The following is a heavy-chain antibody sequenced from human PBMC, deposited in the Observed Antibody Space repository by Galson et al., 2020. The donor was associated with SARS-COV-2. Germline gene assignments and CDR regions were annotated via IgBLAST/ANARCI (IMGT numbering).Heavy chain of an antibody. Sequence: GESLKISCAASGFTFSNAWMTWVRQAPGKGLEWVGRIKSKTEGGTTDYGAPVKGRFTISRDDSKNTLYLQMNSLKTEDTAVYYCTTGGSYPNNWGQGSLVTVSS. V-gene: IGHV3-15*01. CDR3: TTGGSYPNN. D-gene: IGHD1-26*01. CDR2: IKSKTEGGTT. J-gene: IGHJ4*02. CDR1: GFTFSNAW.